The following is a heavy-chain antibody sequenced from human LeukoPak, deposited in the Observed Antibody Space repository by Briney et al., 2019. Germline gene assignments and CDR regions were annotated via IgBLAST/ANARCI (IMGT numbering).Heavy chain of an antibody. V-gene: IGHV4-61*02. J-gene: IGHJ4*02. CDR1: GGSLSSGSYY. D-gene: IGHD6-19*01. CDR3: ARALSIAVAGTAFDY. CDR2: IYTSGST. Sequence: SETLSLTCTVSGGSLSSGSYYWSWIRQPAGKGLEWIGRIYTSGSTDYNPSLKSRVTISVDTSKNQFSLKLSSVTAADTAVYYCARALSIAVAGTAFDYWGQGTLVTVSS.